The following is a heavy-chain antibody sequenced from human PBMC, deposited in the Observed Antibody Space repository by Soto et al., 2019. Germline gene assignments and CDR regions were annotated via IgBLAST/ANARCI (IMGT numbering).Heavy chain of an antibody. Sequence: QITLKESGPTLVKPTQPLTLTCSFSGFSLSTTGVGVGWIRQSPGKALEWLAIIYWDNDKCYSRSLKSRVTFPKDTSKNQVVLTVTNMDPVDTGAYYCARSLWFGELHWGQGALVTVSS. CDR3: ARSLWFGELH. CDR1: GFSLSTTGVG. J-gene: IGHJ4*02. D-gene: IGHD3-10*01. V-gene: IGHV2-5*02. CDR2: IYWDNDK.